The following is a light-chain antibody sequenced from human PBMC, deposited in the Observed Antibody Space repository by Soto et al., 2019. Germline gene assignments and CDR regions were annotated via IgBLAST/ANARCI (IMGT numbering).Light chain of an antibody. CDR3: QQYYSTLT. Sequence: DIVMTQSPDSLAVSLCERATINCKSSQSVLYNSNNKNYLAWYQQKPGQPPKLLIYWASTRESGVPDRFSGSGSGTDFTLTISSLQAEDVAVYFCQQYYSTLTFGGGTKV. CDR2: WAS. CDR1: QSVLYNSNNKNY. V-gene: IGKV4-1*01. J-gene: IGKJ4*01.